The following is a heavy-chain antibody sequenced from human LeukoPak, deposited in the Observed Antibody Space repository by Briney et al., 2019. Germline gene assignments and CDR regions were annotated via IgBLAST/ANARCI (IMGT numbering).Heavy chain of an antibody. D-gene: IGHD3-22*01. J-gene: IGHJ3*02. CDR3: ARVYDSSGRDAFDI. CDR1: GGTFSSYA. V-gene: IGHV1-69*04. Sequence: ASVKVSCKASGGTFSSYAISWVRQAPGQGLEWMGRIIPILGIANYAQKFQGRVTITADKSTSTAYMELSSLRSEDTAVYYCARVYDSSGRDAFDIWGQGTMVTVSS. CDR2: IIPILGIA.